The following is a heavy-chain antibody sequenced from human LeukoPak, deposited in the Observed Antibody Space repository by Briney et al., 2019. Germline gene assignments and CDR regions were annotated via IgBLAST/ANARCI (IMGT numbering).Heavy chain of an antibody. J-gene: IGHJ6*03. CDR2: IIPIFGTA. V-gene: IGHV1-69*05. CDR1: GGTFSSYA. Sequence: ASVTVSCKASGGTFSSYAISWVRQAPGQGLEWMGGIIPIFGTANYAQKFQGRVTITTDESTSTAYMELSSLRSEDTAVYYCARSRRDIVVVPAAMSSYYYYYMDVWGKGTTVTVSS. D-gene: IGHD2-2*01. CDR3: ARSRRDIVVVPAAMSSYYYYYMDV.